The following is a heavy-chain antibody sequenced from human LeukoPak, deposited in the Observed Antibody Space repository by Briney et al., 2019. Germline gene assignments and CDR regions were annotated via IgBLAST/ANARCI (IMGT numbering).Heavy chain of an antibody. D-gene: IGHD3-16*02. Sequence: GGSLRLSCAASGFTFSSYWMSWVRQAPGKGLEWVANIKQDGSEKYYVDSVKGRFTISRDNAKNSLYLQMNSLRAEDTAVYYCAREHDYVWGSYRRYYFDYWGQGTLVTASS. V-gene: IGHV3-7*01. J-gene: IGHJ4*02. CDR1: GFTFSSYW. CDR3: AREHDYVWGSYRRYYFDY. CDR2: IKQDGSEK.